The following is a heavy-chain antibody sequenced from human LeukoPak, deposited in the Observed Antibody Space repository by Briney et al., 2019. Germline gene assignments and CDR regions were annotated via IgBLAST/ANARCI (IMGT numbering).Heavy chain of an antibody. V-gene: IGHV3-23*01. Sequence: GGSLRLSCAASGFTFANYVMAWVRQAPGKGLEWVASINYSGTNTYYADSAKGRFTISRDNSKNTLYLQMNSLRADDTAVYYCAKDLGIGGSGFWGQGTLVTVSS. CDR2: INYSGTNT. CDR1: GFTFANYV. CDR3: AKDLGIGGSGF. J-gene: IGHJ4*02. D-gene: IGHD3-10*01.